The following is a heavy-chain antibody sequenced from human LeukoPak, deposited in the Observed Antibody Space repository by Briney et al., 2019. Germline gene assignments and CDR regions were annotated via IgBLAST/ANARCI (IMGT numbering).Heavy chain of an antibody. CDR3: ATKGKPSIAARPAPWVDY. CDR1: GGSISSSSYY. J-gene: IGHJ4*02. CDR2: IYYSGST. Sequence: SETLSLTCTVSGGSISSSSYYWGWIRQPPGKGLEWIGRIYYSGSTYYNPSLKSRVTISVDTSKNQFSLKLSSVTAADTAVYYCATKGKPSIAARPAPWVDYWGQGTLVTVSS. D-gene: IGHD6-6*01. V-gene: IGHV4-39*01.